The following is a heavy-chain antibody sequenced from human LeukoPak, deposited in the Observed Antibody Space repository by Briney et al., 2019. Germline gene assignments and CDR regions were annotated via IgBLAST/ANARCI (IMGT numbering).Heavy chain of an antibody. V-gene: IGHV1-2*02. Sequence: ASVKVSCKASGYTFTGYYMHWVRQAPGQGLEWMGWINPNSGGTNYAQKFQGGVTMTRDTSISTAYMELSRLRSDDTAVYYCASVIDYYDSSGLNYWGQGTLVTVSS. CDR2: INPNSGGT. CDR3: ASVIDYYDSSGLNY. J-gene: IGHJ4*02. D-gene: IGHD3-22*01. CDR1: GYTFTGYY.